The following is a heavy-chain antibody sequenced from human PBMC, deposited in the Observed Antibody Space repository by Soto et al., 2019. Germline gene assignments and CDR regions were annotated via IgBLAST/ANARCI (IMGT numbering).Heavy chain of an antibody. CDR2: ISYDGSNK. V-gene: IGHV3-30*18. CDR3: AKDGREAARSGNWFDP. D-gene: IGHD6-6*01. Sequence: QVQLVESGGGVVQPGRSLRLSCAASGFTFSSYGMHWVRQAPGKGLEWVAVISYDGSNKYYADSVKGRFTISRDNSKNTLYLQMNSLGAEDTAVYYCAKDGREAARSGNWFDPWGQGTLVTVSS. J-gene: IGHJ5*02. CDR1: GFTFSSYG.